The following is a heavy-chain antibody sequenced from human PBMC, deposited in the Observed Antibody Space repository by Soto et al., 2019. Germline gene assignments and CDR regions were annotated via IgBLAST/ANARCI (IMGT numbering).Heavy chain of an antibody. V-gene: IGHV3-30*18. CDR3: AKATVERAFDI. CDR2: ISYDGSNK. D-gene: IGHD4-17*01. J-gene: IGHJ3*02. CDR1: GFTFSSYG. Sequence: QVQLVESGGGVVQPGRSLRLSCAASGFTFSSYGMHWLSQAPGKGLEWVAVISYDGSNKYYADSVKGRFTISRDNSKNTLYLQMNSLRAEDTAVYYCAKATVERAFDIWGQGTMVTVSS.